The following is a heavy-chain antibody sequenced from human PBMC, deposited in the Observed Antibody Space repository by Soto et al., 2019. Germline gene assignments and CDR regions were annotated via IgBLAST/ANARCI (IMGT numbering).Heavy chain of an antibody. V-gene: IGHV4-31*03. J-gene: IGHJ5*02. CDR3: ARDAAAGTIWFDP. Sequence: PSETLSLTCTVSGGSISSGGYYWSWIRQHPGKGLEWIGYIYYSGSTYYNPSLKSRVTISVDTSKNQFSLKLSSVTAADTAVYYCARDAAAGTIWFDPWGQGTLVTVSS. D-gene: IGHD6-13*01. CDR1: GGSISSGGYY. CDR2: IYYSGST.